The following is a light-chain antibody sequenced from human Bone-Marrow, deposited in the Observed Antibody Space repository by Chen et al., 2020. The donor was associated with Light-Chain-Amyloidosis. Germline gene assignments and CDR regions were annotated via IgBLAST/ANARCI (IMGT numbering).Light chain of an antibody. CDR1: NIGSTS. J-gene: IGLJ3*02. Sequence: SYVLTQPSSVSVAPGQTATIACGGNNIGSTSVHWYQQTPGQAPLLVVYDDSDRPSGIPNRMSGSNCGNTAAQTIRRVKAGEEADDYGQVWGRSSDHPVFGGGTKLTVV. V-gene: IGLV3-21*02. CDR2: DDS. CDR3: QVWGRSSDHPV.